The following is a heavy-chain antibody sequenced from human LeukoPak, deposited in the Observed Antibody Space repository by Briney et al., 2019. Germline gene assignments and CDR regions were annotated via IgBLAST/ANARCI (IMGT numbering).Heavy chain of an antibody. CDR2: ISYDGSNK. D-gene: IGHD3-16*01. CDR1: GFTFSGYG. Sequence: PGRSLRLSCAASGFTFSGYGMHWVRQAPGKGLEWVSVISYDGSNKYYADSVKGRFTISRDNSKNTLYLQMNRLRAEDTAVYYCAKDEAWATYYYYGMDVWGQGTTVTVSS. V-gene: IGHV3-30*18. CDR3: AKDEAWATYYYYGMDV. J-gene: IGHJ6*02.